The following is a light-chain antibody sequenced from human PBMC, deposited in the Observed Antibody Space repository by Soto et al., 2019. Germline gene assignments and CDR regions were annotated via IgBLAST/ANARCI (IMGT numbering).Light chain of an antibody. CDR2: DAS. CDR1: QSVRSN. J-gene: IGKJ1*01. CDR3: QQYDNWPRT. V-gene: IGKV3-15*01. Sequence: EKVMTQSPATLSVSPGERATLSCRASQSVRSNVAWYQQKPGQPPRLLIYDASTRATGIPSRFSGSGSGTEFPLTISSLKSEDFAVYYCQQYDNWPRTFGQGTRVDFK.